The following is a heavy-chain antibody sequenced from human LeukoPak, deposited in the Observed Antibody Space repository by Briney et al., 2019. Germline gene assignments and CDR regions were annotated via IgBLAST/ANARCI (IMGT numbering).Heavy chain of an antibody. D-gene: IGHD3-10*01. V-gene: IGHV3-23*01. CDR3: VKDLWLSKIGNFDY. Sequence: GGSLRLSCAASGFTFSSYAMSWVRQAPGKGLEWVSAISGSGGSTYYADSVKGRFTISRDNSKNTLYLQMNSLRAEDTAVYYCVKDLWLSKIGNFDYWGQGTLVTVSS. CDR1: GFTFSSYA. CDR2: ISGSGGST. J-gene: IGHJ4*02.